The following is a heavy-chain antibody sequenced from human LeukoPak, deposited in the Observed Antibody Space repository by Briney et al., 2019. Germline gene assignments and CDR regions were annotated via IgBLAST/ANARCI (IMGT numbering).Heavy chain of an antibody. J-gene: IGHJ6*03. CDR3: ARLSYCSDTNCPPHHMDV. CDR2: IYYSGST. D-gene: IGHD2-2*01. V-gene: IGHV4-59*01. CDR1: GGSINSYY. Sequence: TSETLSLTCTVSGGSINSYYWSWIRQPPGKGLEWIRYIYYSGSTSYNPSLKSRVTMSVDTSKNQFSLKLRSVTAADTAVYYCARLSYCSDTNCPPHHMDVWGKGTAVTVSS.